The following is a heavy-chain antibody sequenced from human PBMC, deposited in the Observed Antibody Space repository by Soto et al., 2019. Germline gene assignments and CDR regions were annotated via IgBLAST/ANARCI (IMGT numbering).Heavy chain of an antibody. V-gene: IGHV1-3*01. CDR3: ARVWELNYYYYGMDV. Sequence: GASVKVSCKASGYTFTSYAMHWVRQAPGQRLEWMGWINAGNGNTKYSQKFQGRVTITRDTSASTAYMELSSLRSEDTAVYYCARVWELNYYYYGMDVWGQGTTVTVSS. D-gene: IGHD1-26*01. CDR2: INAGNGNT. CDR1: GYTFTSYA. J-gene: IGHJ6*02.